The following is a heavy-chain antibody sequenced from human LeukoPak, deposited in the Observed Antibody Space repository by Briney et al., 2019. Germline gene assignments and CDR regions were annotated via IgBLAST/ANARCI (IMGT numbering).Heavy chain of an antibody. J-gene: IGHJ6*03. D-gene: IGHD3-10*01. CDR2: ISSSSSYI. CDR1: GFTFSSYS. Sequence: GGSLRLSCAASGFTFSSYSMNWVRQAPGKGLEWVSSISSSSSYIYYADSVKGRFTISRDNAKNSLYLQMNSLRAEDTAVYYCARDFPDYYGSGSYTLWYYYYYMDVWGKGTTVTIS. V-gene: IGHV3-21*01. CDR3: ARDFPDYYGSGSYTLWYYYYYMDV.